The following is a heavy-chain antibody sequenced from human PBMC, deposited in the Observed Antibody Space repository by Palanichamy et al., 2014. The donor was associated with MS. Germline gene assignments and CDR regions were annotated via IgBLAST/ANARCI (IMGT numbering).Heavy chain of an antibody. CDR1: GFIFRNFG. CDR2: ISGSGGTT. J-gene: IGHJ3*02. CDR3: AKGSLGSYFAFDI. V-gene: IGHV3-23*01. Sequence: ELQLLESGGGLVXPGGSLRLSCAASGFIFRNFGMSWVSQAPGKGLEWVSGISGSGGTTYYADSLKGRLTISRDNSANTVHLQMNSLRADDTATYYCAKGSLGSYFAFDIWGQGTRVAVS. D-gene: IGHD3-10*01.